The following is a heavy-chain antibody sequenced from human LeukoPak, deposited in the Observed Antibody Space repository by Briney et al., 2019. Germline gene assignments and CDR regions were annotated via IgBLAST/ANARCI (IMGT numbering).Heavy chain of an antibody. J-gene: IGHJ4*02. D-gene: IGHD7-27*01. V-gene: IGHV4-34*01. CDR3: ARGKQANWGSEDYFDY. CDR2: INHRGTT. Sequence: SETLSLTCAVYGDSFSGYYWSWIRQPPGKGLEWIAEINHRGTTHYNPSLKSRVTISVDTSKNQFSLKLSSVTAADTAVYYCARGKQANWGSEDYFDYWGQGTLVTVSS. CDR1: GDSFSGYY.